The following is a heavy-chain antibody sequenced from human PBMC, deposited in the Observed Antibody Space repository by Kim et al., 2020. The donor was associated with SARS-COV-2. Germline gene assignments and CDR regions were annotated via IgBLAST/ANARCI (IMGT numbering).Heavy chain of an antibody. CDR2: ISGSGGST. Sequence: GGSLRLSCAASGFTFSSYAMSWVRQAPGKGLEWVSAISGSGGSTYYADSVKGRFTISRDNSKNTLYLQMNSLRAEDTAVYYCAKVRGLRLWLNWYFDLWGRGTLVTVSS. D-gene: IGHD5-18*01. CDR1: GFTFSSYA. CDR3: AKVRGLRLWLNWYFDL. V-gene: IGHV3-23*01. J-gene: IGHJ2*01.